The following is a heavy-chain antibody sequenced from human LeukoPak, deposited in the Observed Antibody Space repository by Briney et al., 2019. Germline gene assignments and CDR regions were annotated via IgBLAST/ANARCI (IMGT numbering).Heavy chain of an antibody. D-gene: IGHD6-19*01. V-gene: IGHV3-23*01. Sequence: GGSLRLSCAASGFTFSVAAMTWVRQAPGKGLEWVSLIGASGESTYYADSVKGRFTISRDNSKNTLYPQMNSLRAEDTAVYYCAKPVAGTGYFDYWGQGTLVTVSS. CDR2: IGASGEST. CDR1: GFTFSVAA. J-gene: IGHJ4*02. CDR3: AKPVAGTGYFDY.